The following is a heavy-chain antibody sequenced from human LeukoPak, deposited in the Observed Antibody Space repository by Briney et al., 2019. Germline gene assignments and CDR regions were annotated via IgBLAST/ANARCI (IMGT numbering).Heavy chain of an antibody. Sequence: SETLSLTCTVSGGSISSYYWSWIRQPAGKGLEWIGYIYYSGSTNYNPSLKSRVTISVDTSKNQFSLKLSSVTAADTAVYYCARDYYDSSGYQYYYYGMDVWGQGTTVTVSS. V-gene: IGHV4-59*01. J-gene: IGHJ6*02. D-gene: IGHD3-22*01. CDR1: GGSISSYY. CDR2: IYYSGST. CDR3: ARDYYDSSGYQYYYYGMDV.